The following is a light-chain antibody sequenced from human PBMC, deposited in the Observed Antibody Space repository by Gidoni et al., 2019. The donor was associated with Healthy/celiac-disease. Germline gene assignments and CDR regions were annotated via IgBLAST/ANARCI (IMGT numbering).Light chain of an antibody. CDR1: QSVRSSY. V-gene: IGKV3-20*01. J-gene: IGKJ2*01. CDR2: GSS. Sequence: ESVLTQSPGTLSLSPGERATLSCRASQSVRSSYFAWYQQKPGQAPRLLIYGSSSRATGIPDRFSGSGSGTDFTLTISRLEPEDFAVYYCQQYGSSPDTFGQGTKLEIK. CDR3: QQYGSSPDT.